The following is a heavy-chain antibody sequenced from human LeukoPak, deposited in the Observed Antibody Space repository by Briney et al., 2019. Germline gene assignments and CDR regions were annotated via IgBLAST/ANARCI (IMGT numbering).Heavy chain of an antibody. CDR3: SRENGAFSPFGY. V-gene: IGHV4-4*02. D-gene: IGHD2-8*01. CDR2: IHLNGRT. CDR1: GGSITTTNW. J-gene: IGHJ4*02. Sequence: SGTLSLTCGVSGGSITTTNWWSWVRQPPGQGLEWIGEIHLNGRTNYNPSLNSRVTLAPDTSKNQLSLSLTSVTAADTAVYYCSRENGAFSPFGYWGQGTLVIVPS.